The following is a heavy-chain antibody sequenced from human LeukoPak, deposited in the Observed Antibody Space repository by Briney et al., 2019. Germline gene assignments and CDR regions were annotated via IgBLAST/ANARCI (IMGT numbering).Heavy chain of an antibody. CDR2: INAGNGNT. CDR3: ARDRDDFWSGYLYYYYYYGMDV. CDR1: GGTFSSYA. D-gene: IGHD3-3*01. Sequence: ASVKVSCKASGGTFSSYAISWVRQAPRQRLEWMGWINAGNGNTKYSQKFQGRVTITRDTSASTAYMELSSLRSEDTAVYYCARDRDDFWSGYLYYYYYYGMDVWGQGTTVTVSS. V-gene: IGHV1-3*01. J-gene: IGHJ6*02.